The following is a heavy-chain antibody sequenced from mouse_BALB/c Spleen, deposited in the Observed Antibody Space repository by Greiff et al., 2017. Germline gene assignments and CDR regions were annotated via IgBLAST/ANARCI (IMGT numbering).Heavy chain of an antibody. D-gene: IGHD1-1*01. V-gene: IGHV1-5*01. CDR3: TRVPSPYGSSYFDY. Sequence: EVQLQQSGTVLARPGASVKMSCKASGYTFTSYWMHWVKQRPGQGLEWIGAIYPGNSDTSYNQKFKGKAKLTAVTSTSTAYMELSSLTNEDSAVYYCTRVPSPYGSSYFDYWGQGTTLTVSS. CDR1: GYTFTSYW. J-gene: IGHJ2*01. CDR2: IYPGNSDT.